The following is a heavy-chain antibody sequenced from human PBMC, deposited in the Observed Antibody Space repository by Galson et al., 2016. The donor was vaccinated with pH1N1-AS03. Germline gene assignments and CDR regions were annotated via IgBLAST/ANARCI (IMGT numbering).Heavy chain of an antibody. CDR1: GFTFDDSA. D-gene: IGHD2-15*01. J-gene: IGHJ4*02. Sequence: SLRLSCAGSGFTFDDSAMHWVRQAPGKGLEWVSGIDCNSGTIDYTDSVKGRFTISRDNAKNSLYLQMNSLRAEDTALYYCARSPGYCSAGSCSDQGYFDYWGPGTLVTVSS. CDR2: IDCNSGTI. V-gene: IGHV3-9*01. CDR3: ARSPGYCSAGSCSDQGYFDY.